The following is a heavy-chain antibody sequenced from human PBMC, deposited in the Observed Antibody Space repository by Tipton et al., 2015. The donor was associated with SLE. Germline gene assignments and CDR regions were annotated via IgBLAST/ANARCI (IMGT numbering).Heavy chain of an antibody. CDR1: GGSISSSSYY. CDR3: ARVLEQQLVVGYHWYFDL. J-gene: IGHJ2*01. D-gene: IGHD6-13*01. CDR2: IFYSGST. Sequence: TLSLTCAVSGGSISSSSYYWGWIRQPPGKGLEWIGSIFYSGSTYYNPSLKSRVTISVDTSKNLFSLKLSSVTAADTAVYYCARVLEQQLVVGYHWYFDLWGRGTLVTVSS. V-gene: IGHV4-39*07.